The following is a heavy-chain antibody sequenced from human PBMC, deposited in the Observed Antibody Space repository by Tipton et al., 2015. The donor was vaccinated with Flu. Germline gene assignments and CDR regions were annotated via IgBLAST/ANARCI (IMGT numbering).Heavy chain of an antibody. CDR3: ARGRESYYYYYGMDV. CDR2: ISSSSSYI. Sequence: SLRLSCAASGFTFSSYSMNWVRQAPGKGLEWVSSISSSSSYIYYADSVKGRFTISRDNAKNSLYLQMNSLRAEDTAVYYCARGRESYYYYYGMDVWGQGTTVTVSS. CDR1: GFTFSSYS. V-gene: IGHV3-21*01. J-gene: IGHJ6*02.